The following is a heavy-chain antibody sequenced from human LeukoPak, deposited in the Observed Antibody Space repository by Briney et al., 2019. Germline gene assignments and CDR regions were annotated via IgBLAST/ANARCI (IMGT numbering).Heavy chain of an antibody. CDR3: VRDYLGESGAGGP. CDR1: GFTFSSYT. V-gene: IGHV3-21*01. D-gene: IGHD3-10*01. J-gene: IGHJ5*02. Sequence: GSLRLSCTGSGFTFSSYTMNWVRQAPGKGLEWVSSISPSGASTFHAESVKGRFTISRDNAKRSLYFQMNALGGDDTAVYYCVRDYLGESGAGGPWGQGTLVTVSS. CDR2: ISPSGAST.